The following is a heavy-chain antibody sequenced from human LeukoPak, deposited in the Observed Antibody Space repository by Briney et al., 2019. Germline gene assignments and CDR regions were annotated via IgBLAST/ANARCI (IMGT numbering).Heavy chain of an antibody. J-gene: IGHJ4*02. CDR3: ARDRSSGYFDY. CDR2: ISGSGGST. Sequence: GGSLRLSCAASGFTFSSYAMSWVRQAPGKGLEWVSAISGSGGSTDYADSVKGRFTISRDNSKNTLYLQMNSLRAEDTAVYYCARDRSSGYFDYWGQGTLVTVSS. V-gene: IGHV3-23*01. D-gene: IGHD3-22*01. CDR1: GFTFSSYA.